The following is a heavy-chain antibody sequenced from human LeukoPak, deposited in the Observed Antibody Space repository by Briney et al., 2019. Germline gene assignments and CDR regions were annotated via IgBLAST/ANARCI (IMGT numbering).Heavy chain of an antibody. Sequence: SETLSLTCTVSGGSISSSSSYYWGWIRQPPGKGLEWIGSINYSGSTFYNPSLKSRVAISVDTSKHHFSLSLSSVTAADTAVYYCARHPGMDYWGQGTLVTVSS. CDR2: INYSGST. V-gene: IGHV4-39*02. J-gene: IGHJ4*02. CDR3: ARHPGMDY. CDR1: GGSISSSSSYY.